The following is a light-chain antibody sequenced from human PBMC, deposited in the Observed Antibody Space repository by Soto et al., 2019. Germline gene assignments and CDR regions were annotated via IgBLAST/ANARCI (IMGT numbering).Light chain of an antibody. Sequence: QSALTQPASVSGSPGQSITISCTGTGSDVGGYNYVSWYQQHPGKAPKVMIYDVSNRPSGVSNRFSGSKSGNTASLTISGLQAEDEADYYFSSYTSASTPLVFGGGAKRPS. CDR3: SSYTSASTPLV. J-gene: IGLJ2*01. CDR2: DVS. V-gene: IGLV2-14*01. CDR1: GSDVGGYNY.